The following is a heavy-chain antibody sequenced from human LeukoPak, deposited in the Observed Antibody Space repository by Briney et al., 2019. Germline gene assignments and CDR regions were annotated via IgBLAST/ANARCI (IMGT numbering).Heavy chain of an antibody. V-gene: IGHV3-48*04. D-gene: IGHD6-19*01. J-gene: IGHJ4*02. CDR3: ARDPGLSGWYGFQHSYFDY. CDR1: GFTFSSYS. CDR2: ISSSSSTI. Sequence: PGGSLRLSCAASGFTFSSYSMNWVRQAPGKGLEWVSYISSSSSTIYYADSVKGRFTISRDNAKNSLYLQMNSLRAEDTAVYYCARDPGLSGWYGFQHSYFDYWGQGTLVTVSS.